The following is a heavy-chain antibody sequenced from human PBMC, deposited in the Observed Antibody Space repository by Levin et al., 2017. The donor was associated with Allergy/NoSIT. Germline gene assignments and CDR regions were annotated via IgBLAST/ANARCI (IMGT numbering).Heavy chain of an antibody. V-gene: IGHV1-18*01. CDR2: ISAYNDNT. CDR1: GYTFTSYG. Sequence: GESLKISCKASGYTFTSYGINWVRQAPGQGLEWMGRISAYNDNTDFAQNLQGRVTMTTDTSTSTAYMELRSLRSDDTAVYFCARDLDEWLRGGFDYWGQGTLVTVSS. CDR3: ARDLDEWLRGGFDY. J-gene: IGHJ4*02. D-gene: IGHD5-12*01.